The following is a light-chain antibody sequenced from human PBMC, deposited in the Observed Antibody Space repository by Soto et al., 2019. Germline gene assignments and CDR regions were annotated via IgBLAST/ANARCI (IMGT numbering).Light chain of an antibody. CDR2: EVS. CDR3: SSYTSSSTL. J-gene: IGLJ1*01. CDR1: SSDVGSYNY. Sequence: QSALTEPASVSGSPGQSITISCTGTSSDVGSYNYVAWYQQHPGKAPKLTMYEVSDRASGISSRFSGSKSGNTASLTISGLQTEDEADYYCSSYTSSSTLFGTGTKVTVL. V-gene: IGLV2-14*01.